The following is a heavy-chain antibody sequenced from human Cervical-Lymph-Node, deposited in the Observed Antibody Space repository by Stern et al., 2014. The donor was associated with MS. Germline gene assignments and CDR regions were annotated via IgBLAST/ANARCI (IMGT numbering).Heavy chain of an antibody. Sequence: QVQLVQSGAEVRKPGASVNVSCKASGHTFTDYYMHWVRQAPGQGLEWMGWINPNNGVTKSAQKFQGRVTMTRATSITTVYMELSGLRSDDTAVYYCARATSGTEDFDYWGQGTLVTVSS. CDR2: INPNNGVT. CDR1: GHTFTDYY. CDR3: ARATSGTEDFDY. D-gene: IGHD2-15*01. J-gene: IGHJ4*02. V-gene: IGHV1-2*02.